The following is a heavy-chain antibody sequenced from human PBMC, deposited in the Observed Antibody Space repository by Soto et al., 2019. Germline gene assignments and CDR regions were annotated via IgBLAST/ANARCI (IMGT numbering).Heavy chain of an antibody. V-gene: IGHV1-18*01. CDR2: ISPYNGNT. D-gene: IGHD1-26*01. Sequence: QVQLVQSGAEVKKPGASVKVACEASGYTFPTYGISWVRQAPGQGLGWMGWISPYNGNTNYAQKFQGRVTMTTDTSTSTAYMDLRSLRSDDRAVHYCSRGAPSWAYGMDVWGQGTTVTVSS. J-gene: IGHJ6*02. CDR1: GYTFPTYG. CDR3: SRGAPSWAYGMDV.